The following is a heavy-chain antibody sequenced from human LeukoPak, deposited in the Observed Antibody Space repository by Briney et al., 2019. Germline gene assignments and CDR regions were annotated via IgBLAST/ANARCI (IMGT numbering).Heavy chain of an antibody. CDR1: GYTFTSYG. J-gene: IGHJ4*02. V-gene: IGHV1-18*01. Sequence: ASVKVSCKASGYTFTSYGISWVRQAPGQGLAWMGWISAYNGNTNYAQKLQGRVTMTTDTSTSTAYMELRSLRSDDTAVYYCAREVRNYDFWSGAPHYFDYWGQGTLVTVSS. D-gene: IGHD3-3*01. CDR3: AREVRNYDFWSGAPHYFDY. CDR2: ISAYNGNT.